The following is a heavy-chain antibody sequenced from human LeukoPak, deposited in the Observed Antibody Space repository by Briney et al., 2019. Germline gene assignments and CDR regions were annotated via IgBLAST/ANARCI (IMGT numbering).Heavy chain of an antibody. D-gene: IGHD6-19*01. CDR3: ARDQGYSSGWPIDY. CDR2: ISAYNGNT. J-gene: IGHJ4*02. V-gene: IGHV1-18*01. Sequence: ASVQVSCKASGYTFTSYGISWVRQAPGQGLEWMGWISAYNGNTNYAQKLQGRVTMTTDTSTSTAYMELRSLRSEDTAVYYCARDQGYSSGWPIDYWGQGTLVTVSS. CDR1: GYTFTSYG.